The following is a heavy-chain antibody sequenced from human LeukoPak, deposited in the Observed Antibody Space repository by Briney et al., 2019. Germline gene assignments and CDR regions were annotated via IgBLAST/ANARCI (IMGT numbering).Heavy chain of an antibody. CDR1: GGSISSYY. J-gene: IGHJ6*03. CDR3: ARAGYYYGSGYSYYYYYMDV. CDR2: IYYSGST. Sequence: SETLSLTCTVSGGSISSYYWSWIRQPPGKGPEWIGYIYYSGSTNYNPSLKSRVTISVDTSKNQFSLKLSSVTAADTAVYYCARAGYYYGSGYSYYYYYMDVWGKGTTVTVSS. D-gene: IGHD3-10*01. V-gene: IGHV4-59*01.